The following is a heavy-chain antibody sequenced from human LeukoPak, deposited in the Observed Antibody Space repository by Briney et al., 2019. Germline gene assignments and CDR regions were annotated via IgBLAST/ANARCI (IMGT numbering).Heavy chain of an antibody. Sequence: GGSLRLSCAASGLTFSSYAMSWVRQAPGKGLEWVAVIWYDGSNKYYADSVKGRFTISRDNSKNTLYLQMNSLRAEDTAVYYCARDTGYCTNGVCRHYFDYWGQGTLVTVSS. V-gene: IGHV3-33*08. CDR3: ARDTGYCTNGVCRHYFDY. CDR1: GLTFSSYA. D-gene: IGHD2-8*01. CDR2: IWYDGSNK. J-gene: IGHJ4*02.